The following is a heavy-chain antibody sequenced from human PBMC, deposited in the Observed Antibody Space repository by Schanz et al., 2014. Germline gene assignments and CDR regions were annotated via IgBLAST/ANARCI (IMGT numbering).Heavy chain of an antibody. D-gene: IGHD2-2*02. CDR1: GFTFNGAY. J-gene: IGHJ6*02. Sequence: EIHLVESGGGLVMPGGSLRLSCAASGFTFNGAYMTWVRQAPGKGPEWFSAISGSGGSTYYADSVKGRFTISRDNSKNTLSLQLNSLRADDTAVYYCAKHLYQYNYYGMDVWGQGTTVTVSS. V-gene: IGHV3-23*04. CDR3: AKHLYQYNYYGMDV. CDR2: ISGSGGST.